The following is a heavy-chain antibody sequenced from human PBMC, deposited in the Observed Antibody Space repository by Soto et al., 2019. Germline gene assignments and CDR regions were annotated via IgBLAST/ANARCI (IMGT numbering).Heavy chain of an antibody. J-gene: IGHJ6*04. CDR2: INHSGST. Sequence: SETLSLTCAVYGGSFSGYYWSWIRQPPGKGLEWIGEINHSGSTNYNPSLKSRVTISVDTSKNQFSLKLSSVTAADTAVYYCARGRRRGKGYRFSDLDVWGKGTTVTVSS. CDR1: GGSFSGYY. V-gene: IGHV4-34*01. D-gene: IGHD3-16*01. CDR3: ARGRRRGKGYRFSDLDV.